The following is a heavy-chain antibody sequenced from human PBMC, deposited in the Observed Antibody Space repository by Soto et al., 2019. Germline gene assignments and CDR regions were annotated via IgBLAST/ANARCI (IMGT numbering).Heavy chain of an antibody. CDR1: GYTFTGYY. Sequence: ASVKVSCKASGYTFTGYYMHWVRQAPGQGLEWMGWINPNSGGTNYAQKFQGWVTMTRDTSISTAYMELSSLRSEDTAVYYCARVPPVVPAAILLYYYYMDVWGKGTTVTVSS. V-gene: IGHV1-2*04. D-gene: IGHD2-2*01. J-gene: IGHJ6*03. CDR3: ARVPPVVPAAILLYYYYMDV. CDR2: INPNSGGT.